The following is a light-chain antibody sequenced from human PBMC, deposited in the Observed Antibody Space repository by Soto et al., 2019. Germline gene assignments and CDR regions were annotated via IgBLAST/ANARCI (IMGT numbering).Light chain of an antibody. V-gene: IGLV2-14*01. Sequence: SALTQPASVSGSPGQTITISCTGTSSDVGGYDYVSWHQQHPGKAPKLMIYDVSKRPSGVSNRFSGSKSGNTASLTISGLQAEDEADYYCSSKRGSTGVFGTGTKVTVL. CDR2: DVS. CDR3: SSKRGSTGV. J-gene: IGLJ1*01. CDR1: SSDVGGYDY.